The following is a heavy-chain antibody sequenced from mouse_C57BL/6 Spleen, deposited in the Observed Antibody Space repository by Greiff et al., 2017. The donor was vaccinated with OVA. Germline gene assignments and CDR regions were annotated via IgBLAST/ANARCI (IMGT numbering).Heavy chain of an antibody. CDR2: IYPGDGDT. J-gene: IGHJ4*01. CDR1: GYAFSSSW. V-gene: IGHV1-82*01. Sequence: VQLQQSGPELVKPGASVKISCKASGYAFSSSWMNWVKQRPGKGLEWIGRIYPGDGDTNYNGKFKGKATLTADKSSSTAYMQLSSLTSEDSAVYFCARDYGMGYAMDYWGQGTSVTVSS. D-gene: IGHD1-1*01. CDR3: ARDYGMGYAMDY.